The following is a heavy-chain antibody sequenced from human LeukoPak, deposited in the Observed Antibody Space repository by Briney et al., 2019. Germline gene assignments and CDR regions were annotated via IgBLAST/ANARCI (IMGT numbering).Heavy chain of an antibody. J-gene: IGHJ4*02. CDR2: IKQDGSEK. D-gene: IGHD3-9*01. V-gene: IGHV3-7*03. CDR1: GFTFSRYW. Sequence: GGSLRLSCADSGFTFSRYWMNWVRQAPGKGLEWVANIKQDGSEKYYVDSVKGRFTISRDNAKKSLYLQMNSLRAEDTAVYYCARDSHFYDILTGYYYWGQGTLVTVSS. CDR3: ARDSHFYDILTGYYY.